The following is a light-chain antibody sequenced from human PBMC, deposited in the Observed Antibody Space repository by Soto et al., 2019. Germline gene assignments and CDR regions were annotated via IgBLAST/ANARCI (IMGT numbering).Light chain of an antibody. CDR2: GDS. J-gene: IGLJ7*01. V-gene: IGLV1-40*01. CDR3: QSFDSSLSGYAV. CDR1: SSNIGAGYD. Sequence: QAVVTQPPSVSGAPGQRVTISCTGSSSNIGAGYDVHWYQQFPGRAPKILIYGDSNRPSGVPDRFSGSKSGTSASLAITGLQAEDEADYYCQSFDSSLSGYAVFGGGTQLTVL.